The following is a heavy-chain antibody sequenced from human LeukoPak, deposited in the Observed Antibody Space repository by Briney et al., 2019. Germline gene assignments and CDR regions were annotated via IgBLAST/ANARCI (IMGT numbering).Heavy chain of an antibody. CDR3: ARDSYGDANFDS. V-gene: IGHV3-53*01. CDR2: IYADGNT. J-gene: IGHJ4*02. CDR1: GFIVNTNY. Sequence: GGSLRLSCAASGFIVNTNYMTWVRQAPGRGLEWVSFIYADGNTYYADSVKGRFTISRDISKNAVYLQMNSLRAEDTAVYYCARDSYGDANFDSWGQGTLVTVSS. D-gene: IGHD4-17*01.